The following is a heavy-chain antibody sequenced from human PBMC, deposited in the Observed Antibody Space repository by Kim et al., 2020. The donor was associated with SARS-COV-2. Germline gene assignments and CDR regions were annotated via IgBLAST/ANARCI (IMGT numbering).Heavy chain of an antibody. J-gene: IGHJ5*02. CDR1: GFNFSTYT. CDR2: IRSGASYI. Sequence: GGSLRLSCAASGFNFSTYTMAWVRQAPGKGPEWLSSIRSGASYIYYADSVKGRFTISRDNAKNSIFLQMNSLRAEDSALYYCARIYYGSAGLPFQAWGQGTRVTV. V-gene: IGHV3-21*06. D-gene: IGHD3-10*01. CDR3: ARIYYGSAGLPFQA.